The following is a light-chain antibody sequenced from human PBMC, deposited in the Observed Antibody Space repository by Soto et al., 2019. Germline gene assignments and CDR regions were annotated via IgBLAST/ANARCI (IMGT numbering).Light chain of an antibody. Sequence: AIQLTQSPSSLSASLGYSVTITCRASQGISSALAWYQQTPGRPPKLLIYDASTLESGVPSRFSGSRSGTDFTLTVSSLQPEDFATYYCQQFDDSPFTFGPGTKVDI. CDR2: DAS. V-gene: IGKV1D-13*01. CDR3: QQFDDSPFT. J-gene: IGKJ3*01. CDR1: QGISSA.